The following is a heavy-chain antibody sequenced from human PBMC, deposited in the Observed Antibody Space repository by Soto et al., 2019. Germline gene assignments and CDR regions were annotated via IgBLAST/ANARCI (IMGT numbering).Heavy chain of an antibody. CDR2: IVPIRRTA. CDR3: VRDSGAQRSGS. D-gene: IGHD6-25*01. J-gene: IGHJ4*01. Sequence: GASVKVSCKASGGTFSSYRINWVRQAPGKGLEWVGGIVPIRRTADYAQTFQGRVSITADESARTSYMELRSLRSQDTAVYYCVRDSGAQRSGSWGHGTLVTVSS. V-gene: IGHV1-69*13. CDR1: GGTFSSYR.